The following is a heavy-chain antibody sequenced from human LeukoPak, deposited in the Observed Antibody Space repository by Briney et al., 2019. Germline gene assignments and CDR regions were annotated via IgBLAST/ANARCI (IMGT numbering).Heavy chain of an antibody. CDR3: ARTRFPYYRLSGADYYYMDV. J-gene: IGHJ6*03. CDR2: IIPIFGTA. D-gene: IGHD3-10*01. CDR1: GGTFSSYA. Sequence: SVKVSCKASGGTFSSYAISWVRQAPGQGLEWMGGIIPIFGTANYAQKFQGRVTITADKSTSTAYMDLGSLRSEDTAVYYCARTRFPYYRLSGADYYYMDVWGKGTPVTVSS. V-gene: IGHV1-69*06.